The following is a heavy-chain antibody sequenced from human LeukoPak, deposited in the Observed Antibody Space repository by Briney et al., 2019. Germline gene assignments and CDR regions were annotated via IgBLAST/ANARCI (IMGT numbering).Heavy chain of an antibody. Sequence: GGSLKLSCAASGFTFSGSAMHWVRQASGKGLEWVGRIRSKANSYATAYAASVKGRFTISRDDSKNTAYLQMNSLKTEDTAVYYCTRLGSSGWYVPASPDYYYYGMDVWGQGTTVTVSS. CDR3: TRLGSSGWYVPASPDYYYYGMDV. J-gene: IGHJ6*02. V-gene: IGHV3-73*01. CDR1: GFTFSGSA. D-gene: IGHD6-19*01. CDR2: IRSKANSYAT.